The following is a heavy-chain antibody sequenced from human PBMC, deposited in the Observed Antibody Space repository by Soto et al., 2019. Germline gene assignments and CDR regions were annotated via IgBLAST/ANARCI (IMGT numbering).Heavy chain of an antibody. J-gene: IGHJ3*02. V-gene: IGHV4-59*07. Sequence: SDTLYITFTVSGGSIRRYYLSWIRPPPGKGLEWIGYIYCPGSTNYTPALKKRVTISVETSKNQSSRKLSSVTAADTAEYYCARHSGPDEYDSSVHVVYGFDIWGKG. CDR2: IYCPGST. D-gene: IGHD3-22*01. CDR1: GGSIRRYY. CDR3: ARHSGPDEYDSSVHVVYGFDI.